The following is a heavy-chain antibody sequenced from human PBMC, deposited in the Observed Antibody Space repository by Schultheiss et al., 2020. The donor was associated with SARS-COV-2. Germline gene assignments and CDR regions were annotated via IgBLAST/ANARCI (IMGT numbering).Heavy chain of an antibody. CDR3: ARDNAVAGSFDY. J-gene: IGHJ4*02. V-gene: IGHV1-18*01. CDR2: ISAYNGNT. D-gene: IGHD6-19*01. Sequence: ASVKVSCKASGYTFTSYGISWVRQAPGQGLEWMGWISAYNGNTNYAQKLQGRVTMTTDTSTSTAYMELRSLRSEDTAVYYCARDNAVAGSFDYWGQGTLVTVSS. CDR1: GYTFTSYG.